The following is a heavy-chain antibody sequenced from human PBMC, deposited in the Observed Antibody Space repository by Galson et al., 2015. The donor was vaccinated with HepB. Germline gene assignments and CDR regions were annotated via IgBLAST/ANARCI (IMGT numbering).Heavy chain of an antibody. V-gene: IGHV1-3*01. D-gene: IGHD6-13*01. CDR3: ARDMAAAAKASDY. J-gene: IGHJ4*02. CDR2: INAGNGNT. Sequence: SVKVSCKASGYTFTTYAIHWVRQAPGQRLEWMGWINAGNGNTKYSQKFQGRVTLTRDTSATTAFMELRSLRSEDTALYYCARDMAAAAKASDYWGQGTLVTVSS. CDR1: GYTFTTYA.